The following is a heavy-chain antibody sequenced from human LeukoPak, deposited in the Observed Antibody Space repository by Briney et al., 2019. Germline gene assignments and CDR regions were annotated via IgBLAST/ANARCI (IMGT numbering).Heavy chain of an antibody. V-gene: IGHV4-59*08. CDR2: IYYSGST. CDR3: ARSNARNGWYRGNPKYFDY. Sequence: SETLSLTCTVSGGSISSYYWSWIRQPPGKGLEWIGYIYYSGSTNYNPSLKSRVTISVDTSKNQFSLKLSSVTAADTAVYYCARSNARNGWYRGNPKYFDYWGQGTPVTVSS. J-gene: IGHJ4*02. CDR1: GGSISSYY. D-gene: IGHD6-19*01.